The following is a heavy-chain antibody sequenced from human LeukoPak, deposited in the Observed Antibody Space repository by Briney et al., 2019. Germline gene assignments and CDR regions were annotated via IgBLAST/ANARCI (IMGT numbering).Heavy chain of an antibody. V-gene: IGHV3-23*01. CDR3: AKQGHYGEYYFDD. Sequence: GGSLRLSRVVSEFTFSSYAMSWVRQAPGKGLEWVSVIGASGTGSGGGTYYAHSVKGRFTVSRDNSRNTLYLEMNSLRAEDTALYYCAKQGHYGEYYFDDWGQGTLVTVSS. J-gene: IGHJ4*02. CDR2: IGASGTGSGGGT. D-gene: IGHD4-17*01. CDR1: EFTFSSYA.